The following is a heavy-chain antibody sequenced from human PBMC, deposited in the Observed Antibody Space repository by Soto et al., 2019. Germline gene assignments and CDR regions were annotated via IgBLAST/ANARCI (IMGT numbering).Heavy chain of an antibody. D-gene: IGHD6-13*01. J-gene: IGHJ6*02. CDR1: GYTFTGYY. Sequence: GASVKVSCKASGYTFTGYYMHWVRQAPGQGLEWMGGIIPIFGTTNYAQKFQGRVTITGDESTSTAYMELSSLRSEDTAVYYCARGVAAAPYYYYGMDVWGQGTTVTVSS. V-gene: IGHV1-69*13. CDR2: IIPIFGTT. CDR3: ARGVAAAPYYYYGMDV.